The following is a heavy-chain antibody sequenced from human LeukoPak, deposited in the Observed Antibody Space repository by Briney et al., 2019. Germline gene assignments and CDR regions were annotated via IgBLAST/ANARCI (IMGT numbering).Heavy chain of an antibody. CDR3: ARDDSFWSGYYSPTTHYGMDV. CDR2: IEQDGSEK. V-gene: IGHV3-7*01. J-gene: IGHJ6*02. Sequence: PGGSLRLSCAASGFTFSSYWMSWVRQAPGKGLEWVANIEQDGSEKYYVDSVKGRFTISRDNAKNSLYLQMNSLRAEDTAVYYCARDDSFWSGYYSPTTHYGMDVWGQGTTVTVSS. CDR1: GFTFSSYW. D-gene: IGHD3-3*01.